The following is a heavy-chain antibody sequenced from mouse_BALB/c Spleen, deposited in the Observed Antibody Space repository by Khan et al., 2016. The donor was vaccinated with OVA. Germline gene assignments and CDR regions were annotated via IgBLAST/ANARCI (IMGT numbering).Heavy chain of an antibody. CDR3: ANHGSSSAWLTY. CDR1: GYTFPSYW. D-gene: IGHD1-1*01. Sequence: VELKQSGAELAKPGASVKMSCKASGYTFPSYWMHWVKQRPGQGLEWIGYINPSTGYTEYNQRFKEKATLTAAKSSSTAYFQLSSLTSEESAVYYCANHGSSSAWLTYWGQGTLVTVSA. J-gene: IGHJ3*01. V-gene: IGHV1-7*01. CDR2: INPSTGYT.